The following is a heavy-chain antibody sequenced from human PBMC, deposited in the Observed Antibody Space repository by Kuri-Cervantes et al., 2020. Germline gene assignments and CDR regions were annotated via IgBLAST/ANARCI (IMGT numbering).Heavy chain of an antibody. J-gene: IGHJ4*02. D-gene: IGHD3-22*01. V-gene: IGHV4-39*01. Sequence: GSLRLSCTVSGGSISSSSYYWGWIRQPPGKGLEWIGSIYYSGSTYYNPSLKSRVTISVDTSKNQFSLKLSSVTAADTAVYYCASGGYDSSGYYPYWGQGTLVTVSS. CDR3: ASGGYDSSGYYPY. CDR1: GGSISSSSYY. CDR2: IYYSGST.